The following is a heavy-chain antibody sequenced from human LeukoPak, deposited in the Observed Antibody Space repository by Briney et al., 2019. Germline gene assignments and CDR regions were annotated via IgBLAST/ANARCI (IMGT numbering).Heavy chain of an antibody. CDR1: GFSFTNAW. V-gene: IGHV3-15*01. CDR2: IKSNTDDGTT. Sequence: GGSLRLSCAASGFSFTNAWMSWVRQAPGKGREWVGRIKSNTDDGTTDYAVSVKGRFTISRDDSKNTLYLQINSLETEDTAVYYRATEGVTAVTTQASDALDGWGQGTLVTVSS. D-gene: IGHD4-17*01. J-gene: IGHJ3*01. CDR3: ATEGVTAVTTQASDALDG.